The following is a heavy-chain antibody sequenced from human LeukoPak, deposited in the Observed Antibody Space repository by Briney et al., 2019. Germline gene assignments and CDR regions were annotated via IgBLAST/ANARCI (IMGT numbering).Heavy chain of an antibody. CDR3: AKEMATISAAFDY. J-gene: IGHJ4*02. CDR2: IYYSGST. CDR1: GGSISSSSYY. Sequence: SETLSLTCTVSGGSISSSSYYWGWIRQPPGKGLEWIGSIYYSGSTYYNPSLKSRVTISVDTSKNQFSLKLSSVTAADTAVYYCAKEMATISAAFDYWGQGTLVTASS. D-gene: IGHD5-24*01. V-gene: IGHV4-39*02.